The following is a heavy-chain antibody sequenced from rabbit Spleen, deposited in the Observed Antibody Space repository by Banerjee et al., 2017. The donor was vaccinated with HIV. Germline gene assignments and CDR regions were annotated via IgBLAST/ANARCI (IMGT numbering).Heavy chain of an antibody. Sequence: QQLVESGGGLVKPGASLTLTCKASGFSLSSGYYMCWVRQAPGKGLEWIGCIGTGSENTWYASWAKGRITISKASSTTVTLQMTSLTAADTATYFCARDLTGVIGWNFGWWGQGTLVTVS. J-gene: IGHJ3*01. CDR1: GFSLSSGYY. D-gene: IGHD4-1*01. V-gene: IGHV1S40*01. CDR3: ARDLTGVIGWNFGW. CDR2: IGTGSENT.